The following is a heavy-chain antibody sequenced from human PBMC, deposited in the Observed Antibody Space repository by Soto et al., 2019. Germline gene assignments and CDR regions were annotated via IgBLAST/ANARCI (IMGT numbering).Heavy chain of an antibody. D-gene: IGHD6-19*01. V-gene: IGHV3-66*01. Sequence: PGGSLRLSCAASGFTVSSNYMSWVRQAPGKGLEWISIIYSAGNTYYADSVKGRFTISRDNSKNTLYLQMNSLGAEDTAVYYCARSRRGAYSSGWYSPSGYYNYGIDVWGQGTKVTVSS. CDR1: GFTVSSNY. CDR2: IYSAGNT. J-gene: IGHJ6*02. CDR3: ARSRRGAYSSGWYSPSGYYNYGIDV.